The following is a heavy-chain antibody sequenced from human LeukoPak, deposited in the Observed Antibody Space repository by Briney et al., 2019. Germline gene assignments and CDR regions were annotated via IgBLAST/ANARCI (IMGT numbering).Heavy chain of an antibody. CDR1: GGSVSSNSAA. D-gene: IGHD3-22*01. Sequence: SQTLSLTCAISGGSVSSNSAAWNWIRQSPSRGLEWLGRTYYRSKWYNDYAVSVKSRITINPDTSKNQFSLQLNSVTPEDTAVYYCARALTDSSGYYHAFDIWGQGTMVTVSS. CDR3: ARALTDSSGYYHAFDI. CDR2: TYYRSKWYN. V-gene: IGHV6-1*01. J-gene: IGHJ3*02.